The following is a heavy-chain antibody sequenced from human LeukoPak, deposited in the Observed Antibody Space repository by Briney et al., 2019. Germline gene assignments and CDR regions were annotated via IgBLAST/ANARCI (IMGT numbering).Heavy chain of an antibody. D-gene: IGHD2-2*01. CDR2: ISGSGGNT. Sequence: GGSLRPSCAASGFTFSNYAMSWVRQAPGKGLEWVSAISGSGGNTYYADSVKGRFTISRDNSKNTLFLQMNSLRAEDTAVYYCAKEAQGCSITSCYFDSWGQGTLVTVSS. J-gene: IGHJ4*02. CDR1: GFTFSNYA. CDR3: AKEAQGCSITSCYFDS. V-gene: IGHV3-23*01.